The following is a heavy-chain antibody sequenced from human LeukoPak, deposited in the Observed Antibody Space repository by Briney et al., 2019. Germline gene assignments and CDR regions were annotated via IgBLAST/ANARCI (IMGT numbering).Heavy chain of an antibody. D-gene: IGHD6-13*01. V-gene: IGHV1-69*05. Sequence: ASVKVSCKASGGTFSSYAISWVRQAPGQGLEWMGGIIPIFGTANYAQKFQGRVTITTDESTSTAYMELSSLTPDDTAVYFCARDQGSLTRSWYTGYWGQGTQVTVSS. CDR3: ARDQGSLTRSWYTGY. CDR2: IIPIFGTA. J-gene: IGHJ4*02. CDR1: GGTFSSYA.